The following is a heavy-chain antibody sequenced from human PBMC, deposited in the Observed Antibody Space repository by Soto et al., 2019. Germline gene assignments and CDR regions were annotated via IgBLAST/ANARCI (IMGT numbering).Heavy chain of an antibody. CDR3: ARYKDRLQLGGNYYYFLDV. J-gene: IGHJ6*02. CDR1: GGTFSTSA. CDR2: IMPVFPTP. D-gene: IGHD1-1*01. V-gene: IGHV1-69*12. Sequence: QVQLVQSGAEVKKPGSSVKVSCKASGGTFSTSAISWVRQAPGQGLEWVGGIMPVFPTPDYAQKFQGRVTITADESTTTAYLELTSLRTDDTAVYYCARYKDRLQLGGNYYYFLDVWGQGTAITVSS.